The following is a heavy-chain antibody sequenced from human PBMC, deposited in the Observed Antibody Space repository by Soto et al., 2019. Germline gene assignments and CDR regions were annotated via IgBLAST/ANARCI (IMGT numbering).Heavy chain of an antibody. J-gene: IGHJ4*02. CDR2: INSGSSLI. D-gene: IGHD4-17*01. Sequence: PGGSLRLSCAASGFDFSTYVMNWVRQAPGKGLEWVSYINSGSSLIYYADSVRGRFTISRDNAKNLLYLQMDSLRAEDTAVYYCARDLSVDYGDYMYYFDYWGQGTLVTVSS. CDR1: GFDFSTYV. V-gene: IGHV3-48*01. CDR3: ARDLSVDYGDYMYYFDY.